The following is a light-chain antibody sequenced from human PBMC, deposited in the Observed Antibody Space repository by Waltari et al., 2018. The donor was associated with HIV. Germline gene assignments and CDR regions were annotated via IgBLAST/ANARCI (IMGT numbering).Light chain of an antibody. J-gene: IGLJ2*01. CDR1: NIGTKA. CDR2: NDK. Sequence: SYELTQPLSVSVALGQTARLSCGGSNIGTKAVHWYQQKPGQAPSLVIFNDKNRPTWVPERLSCSKSRNTATLTISGVQAGDAAVYYCQVWHYSVVFGGGTNLTVL. CDR3: QVWHYSVV. V-gene: IGLV3-9*01.